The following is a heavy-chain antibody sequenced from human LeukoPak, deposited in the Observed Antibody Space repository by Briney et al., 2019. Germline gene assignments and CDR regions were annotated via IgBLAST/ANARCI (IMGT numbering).Heavy chain of an antibody. D-gene: IGHD2/OR15-2a*01. CDR1: GGSFSGYY. CDR3: ARGVLFDY. Sequence: PSETLSLTCAVYGGSFSGYYWSWIRQPPGKGLEWIGEINHRGSTNYNPSLKSRVTISVDTSKNQFSLKLSSVTAADTAVYYCARGVLFDYWGQGTLVTVSS. J-gene: IGHJ4*02. CDR2: INHRGST. V-gene: IGHV4-34*01.